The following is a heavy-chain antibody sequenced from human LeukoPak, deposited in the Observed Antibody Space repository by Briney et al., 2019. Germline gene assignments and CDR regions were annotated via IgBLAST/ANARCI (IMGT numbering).Heavy chain of an antibody. V-gene: IGHV3-64D*06. J-gene: IGHJ4*02. D-gene: IGHD6-19*01. CDR2: ISTTGGST. Sequence: GGSLRLSCAASGFTFSVAAMTWVRQAPGKGLDYVSAISTTGGSTYYADSVKGRFTISRDNSKNTLYLQMSSLRAEDMAVYYCVKVSVTGTSVEYWGQGTLVTVSS. CDR1: GFTFSVAA. CDR3: VKVSVTGTSVEY.